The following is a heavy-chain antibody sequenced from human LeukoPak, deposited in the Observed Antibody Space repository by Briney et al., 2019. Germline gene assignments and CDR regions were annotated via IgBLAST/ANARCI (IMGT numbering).Heavy chain of an antibody. CDR2: IYHSGST. J-gene: IGHJ4*02. V-gene: IGHV4-38-2*02. CDR3: ARKLYYGDYFDY. Sequence: SETLSLTCTVSGYSISSGYYWGWIRQPPGKGLEWVATIYHSGSTYYNPSLKSRVTISVDTSKNQFSLKLSSVTAADTAVYYCARKLYYGDYFDYWGQGTLVTVSS. CDR1: GYSISSGYY. D-gene: IGHD2-8*01.